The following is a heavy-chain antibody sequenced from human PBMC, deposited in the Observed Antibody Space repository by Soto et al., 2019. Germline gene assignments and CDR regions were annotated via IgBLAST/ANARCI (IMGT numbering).Heavy chain of an antibody. CDR3: PRILRNKHPPPDY. CDR1: GNSIRNARTG. CDR2: IFSNDEK. Sequence: SGPTLVKPTETLTLTCTVSGNSIRNARTGVSWIRQPPGKALEWLAHIFSNDEKSHSTSPKSRLTISKDTSKNQVVLTMTNVDPVDPATFFCPRILRNKHPPPDYWGQATLVIFSS. V-gene: IGHV2-26*01. J-gene: IGHJ4*02. D-gene: IGHD1-1*01.